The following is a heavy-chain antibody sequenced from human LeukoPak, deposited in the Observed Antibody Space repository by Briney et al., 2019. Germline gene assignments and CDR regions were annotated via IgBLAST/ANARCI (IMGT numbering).Heavy chain of an antibody. CDR3: ARWLQLKRYYFDY. CDR2: TKQDGSEK. D-gene: IGHD5-24*01. CDR1: GFTFSSYW. J-gene: IGHJ4*02. Sequence: PGGSLRLSCVASGFTFSSYWMSWVRQAPGKGLEWVANTKQDGSEKYYVDSVKGRFTISRDNAKNSLYLQMNSLRAEDTAVYYCARWLQLKRYYFDYWGQGTLVTVSS. V-gene: IGHV3-7*01.